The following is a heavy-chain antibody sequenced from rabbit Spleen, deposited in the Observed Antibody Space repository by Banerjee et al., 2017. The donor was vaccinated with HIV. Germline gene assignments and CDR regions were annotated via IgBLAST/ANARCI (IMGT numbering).Heavy chain of an antibody. CDR1: GVSFSGNSY. J-gene: IGHJ3*01. V-gene: IGHV1S40*01. CDR2: IDSGSSGFT. D-gene: IGHD4-1*01. CDR3: ARDLTDVIGWNFGW. Sequence: QSLEESGGDLVKPGASLTLTCIASGVSFSGNSYICWVRQAPGKGLEWIACIDSGSSGFTYFASWAKGRFTISKTSSTTVTLQMTSLTAADTATYFCARDLTDVIGWNFGWWGQGTLVTVS.